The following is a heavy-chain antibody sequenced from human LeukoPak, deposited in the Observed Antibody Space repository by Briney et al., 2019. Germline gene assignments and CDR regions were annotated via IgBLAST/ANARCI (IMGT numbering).Heavy chain of an antibody. CDR2: IYSGGTT. D-gene: IGHD2-2*01. CDR1: GFTVSSSY. CDR3: AREGPIVVVPAAQYYFDY. Sequence: GGSLRLSCAASGFTVSSSYMTWVRQAPGKGLEWVSVIYSGGTTYYADSVKGRFTISRDNSKNTLYLQMNSLRAEDTAVYYCAREGPIVVVPAAQYYFDYWGQGTLVTVSS. V-gene: IGHV3-66*01. J-gene: IGHJ4*02.